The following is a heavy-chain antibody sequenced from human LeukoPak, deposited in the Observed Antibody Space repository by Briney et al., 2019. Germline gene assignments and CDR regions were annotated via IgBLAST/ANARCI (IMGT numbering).Heavy chain of an antibody. V-gene: IGHV3-74*01. J-gene: IGHJ4*02. CDR2: INEDGSIT. CDR1: GFTFRTYW. CDR3: GRDLGGRSGY. D-gene: IGHD1-26*01. Sequence: PGGSLRLSCVASGFTFRTYWMHWVRQVPGEGLVWVSRINEDGSITNYADSVKGRFSISRDNAKNTLYLQMNSLRAEDTAVYYCGRDLGGRSGYWGQGTLVTVSS.